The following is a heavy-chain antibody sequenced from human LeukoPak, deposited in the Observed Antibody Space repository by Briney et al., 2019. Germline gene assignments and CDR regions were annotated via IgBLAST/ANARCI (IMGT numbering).Heavy chain of an antibody. V-gene: IGHV3-15*07. J-gene: IGHJ4*02. Sequence: GGSLGLSCVAPSFVFNNAFMNWVRQGPGKGLEWVGRIKTKTDGGTTDFAAPVKGRFTISRDDSKNTFFLHMNSLKIQDTAMYYCTTGLHYYFDYWSQGTPVTVSS. CDR1: SFVFNNAF. CDR3: TTGLHYYFDY. CDR2: IKTKTDGGTT. D-gene: IGHD4-11*01.